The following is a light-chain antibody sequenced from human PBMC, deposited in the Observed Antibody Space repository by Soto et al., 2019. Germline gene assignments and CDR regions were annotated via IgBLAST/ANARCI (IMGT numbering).Light chain of an antibody. V-gene: IGKV1-17*01. CDR3: LQRDRYRRT. Sequence: DIQMTQSPSSLSASVGDRVTITCRARQGIRNDLAWYQQKPEKDPMRLISAASRLQSGVPSRFSGSGSGTELTLTISSQQSDGFATFYGLQRDRYRRTFGQGTKVE. CDR1: QGIRND. CDR2: AAS. J-gene: IGKJ1*01.